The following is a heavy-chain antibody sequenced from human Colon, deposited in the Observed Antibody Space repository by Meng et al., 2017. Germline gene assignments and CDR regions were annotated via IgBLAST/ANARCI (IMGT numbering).Heavy chain of an antibody. Sequence: PSLNSRLTRSVDTSKNAFSLKLTSVTAADTAIYYCARWCITYDAAQFFDYWGQGILVTVSS. CDR3: ARWCITYDAAQFFDY. J-gene: IGHJ5*01. V-gene: IGHV4-31*02. D-gene: IGHD2-15*01.